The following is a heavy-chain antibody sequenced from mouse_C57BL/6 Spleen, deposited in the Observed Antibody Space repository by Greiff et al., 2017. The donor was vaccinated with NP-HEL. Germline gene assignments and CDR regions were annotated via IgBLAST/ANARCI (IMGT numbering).Heavy chain of an antibody. CDR3: TEARVDWYFDV. J-gene: IGHJ1*03. CDR1: GFNIKDYY. Sequence: EVQLQQSGAELVRPGASVKLSCTASGFNIKDYYMHWVKQRPEQGLEWIGRIDPEDGDTEYAPKFQGKATMTADTSPNTAYLQLRSLTSDDTSVYYCTEARVDWYFDVWGTGTTVTVSS. V-gene: IGHV14-1*01. CDR2: IDPEDGDT.